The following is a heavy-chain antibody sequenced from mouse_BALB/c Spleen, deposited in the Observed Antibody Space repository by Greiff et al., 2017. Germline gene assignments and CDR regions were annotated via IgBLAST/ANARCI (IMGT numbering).Heavy chain of an antibody. CDR2: INPGSGGT. CDR1: GYAFTNYL. CDR3: ARSRDRATADY. D-gene: IGHD3-1*01. Sequence: QVHVKQSGAELVRPGTSVKVSCKASGYAFTNYLIEWVKQRPGQGLEWIGVINPGSGGTNYNEKFKGKATLTADKSSSTAYMQLSSLTSDDSAVYFCARSRDRATADYWGQGTTLTVSS. V-gene: IGHV1-54*01. J-gene: IGHJ2*01.